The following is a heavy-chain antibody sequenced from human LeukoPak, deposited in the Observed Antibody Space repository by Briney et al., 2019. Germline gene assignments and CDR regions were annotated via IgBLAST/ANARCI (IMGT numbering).Heavy chain of an antibody. CDR3: ARGFRGVRGEIDC. V-gene: IGHV4-59*01. J-gene: IGHJ4*02. CDR1: GGSISSYY. D-gene: IGHD3-10*01. Sequence: PSETLSLTCTVSGGSISSYYWTWIRQPPRKGLEWIGYIYYSGSTFYNPSLKSRGTISVDTSKNQFSLKLSSATAADTAVYYCARGFRGVRGEIDCWGQGTLVTVSS. CDR2: IYYSGST.